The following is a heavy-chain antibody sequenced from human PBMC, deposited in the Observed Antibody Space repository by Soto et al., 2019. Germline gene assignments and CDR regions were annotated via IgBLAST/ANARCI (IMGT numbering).Heavy chain of an antibody. Sequence: ASVKVSCKASGYTFTGYYMHWLRQAPGQGLEWMGWINPNSGGTNYAQKFQGRVTMTRDTSISTAYMELSRLRSDDTAVYYCARETTVVTLFDYWGQGTLVTVSS. CDR1: GYTFTGYY. D-gene: IGHD4-17*01. CDR3: ARETTVVTLFDY. CDR2: INPNSGGT. J-gene: IGHJ4*02. V-gene: IGHV1-2*02.